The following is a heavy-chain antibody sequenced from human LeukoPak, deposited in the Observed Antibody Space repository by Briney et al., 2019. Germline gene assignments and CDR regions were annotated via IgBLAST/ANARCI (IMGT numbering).Heavy chain of an antibody. Sequence: PGGSLRLSCAASGFTFSTYNMNWVRQAPGKGLEWVSSISGSSSYIYYADSVKGRFSISRDNAKNSLYLQMNSLRAEDTAVYYCAKTLEMATTQIDYWGQGTLVTVSS. CDR1: GFTFSTYN. CDR3: AKTLEMATTQIDY. J-gene: IGHJ4*02. CDR2: ISGSSSYI. D-gene: IGHD5-24*01. V-gene: IGHV3-21*04.